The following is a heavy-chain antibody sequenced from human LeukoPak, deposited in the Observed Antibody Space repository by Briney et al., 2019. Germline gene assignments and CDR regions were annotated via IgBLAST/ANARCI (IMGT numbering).Heavy chain of an antibody. D-gene: IGHD3-10*01. V-gene: IGHV4-59*08. CDR3: ARGPGGYHSGSYRRYFDY. Sequence: SETLSLTCTVSGGSISSYYWSWLRQPPGKGLEWIGFIYYSGSTHYNSSLKSRVTISVDTSKNQFSLRLSSVTAADTAVYYCARGPGGYHSGSYRRYFDYWGQGTLVTVSS. CDR2: IYYSGST. J-gene: IGHJ4*03. CDR1: GGSISSYY.